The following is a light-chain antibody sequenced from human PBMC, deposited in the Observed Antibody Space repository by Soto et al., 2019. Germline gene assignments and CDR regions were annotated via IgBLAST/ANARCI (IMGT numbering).Light chain of an antibody. V-gene: IGKV1-5*03. CDR1: QSVGDW. Sequence: DFQMTQFPSTLSASVGDRVTITCRASQSVGDWLAWYQQQAGKAPKLLIFKASSLQSGVPSRFSGSGSGTEFTLTISSLQPDDSGTYYCQQYHGAWTFGQGTKVEIK. CDR3: QQYHGAWT. J-gene: IGKJ1*01. CDR2: KAS.